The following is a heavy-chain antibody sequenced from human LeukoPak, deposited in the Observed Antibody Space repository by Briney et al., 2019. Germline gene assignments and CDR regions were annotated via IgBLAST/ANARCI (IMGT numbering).Heavy chain of an antibody. CDR3: ASYPRYSSSPPFDY. D-gene: IGHD6-19*01. Sequence: EASVKVSCKASGYTFTGYYMHWVRQAPGQGLEWVGWINPNTGCTNYAQKFQGRVTMTRDTTISTAYMELSRLTSDDTAVYLCASYPRYSSSPPFDYWGQGTLVTVSS. CDR2: INPNTGCT. CDR1: GYTFTGYY. V-gene: IGHV1-2*02. J-gene: IGHJ4*02.